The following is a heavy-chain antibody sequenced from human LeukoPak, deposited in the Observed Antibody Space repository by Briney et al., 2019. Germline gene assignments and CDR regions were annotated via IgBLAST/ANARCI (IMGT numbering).Heavy chain of an antibody. CDR2: IYYSGSN. D-gene: IGHD2/OR15-2a*01. Sequence: SETLSLTCTVSGGSISSCDYYWSWIRQPPGKGLEWIGYIYYSGSNYYNPSLKSRVTISVDTSKNQFSLKLSSVTAADTAVYYCARDHGHLASNRFDPWGQGTLVTVSS. V-gene: IGHV4-30-4*01. CDR3: ARDHGHLASNRFDP. CDR1: GGSISSCDYY. J-gene: IGHJ5*02.